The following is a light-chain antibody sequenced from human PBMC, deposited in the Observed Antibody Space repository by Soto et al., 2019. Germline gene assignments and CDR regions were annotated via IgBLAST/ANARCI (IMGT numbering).Light chain of an antibody. CDR3: CSYAGSFTWV. J-gene: IGLJ3*02. V-gene: IGLV2-8*01. CDR1: KNDIGVYDF. CDR2: EVV. Sequence: QPVLTQPPSASGSPGQSVTISCTGTKNDIGVYDFVSWYQHHPGKAPRLIIYEVVQRPSGVPDRFSASKSGNTASLTISGLQAEDEADYHCCSYAGSFTWVFGGGTKVTVL.